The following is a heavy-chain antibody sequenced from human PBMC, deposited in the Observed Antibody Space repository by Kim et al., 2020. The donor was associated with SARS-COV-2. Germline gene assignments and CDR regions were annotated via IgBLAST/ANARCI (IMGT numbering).Heavy chain of an antibody. CDR3: ARGHSNLDY. D-gene: IGHD2-15*01. V-gene: IGHV4-59*09. Sequence: GSTTYNPSRKSRVTISVDTSKSQCSLKLSSVTAADTAVYYCARGHSNLDYWGQGTLVTVSS. CDR2: GST. J-gene: IGHJ4*02.